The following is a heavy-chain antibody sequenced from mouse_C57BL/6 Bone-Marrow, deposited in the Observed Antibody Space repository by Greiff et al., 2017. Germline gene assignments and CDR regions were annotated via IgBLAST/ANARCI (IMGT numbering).Heavy chain of an antibody. Sequence: QVQLQQPGTELVKPGASVKLSCKASGYTFTSYWMHWVKQRPGQGLEWIGNINPSNGGTNYNEKFKSKANLTVDKSSSTAYMQLSSLTSEDSAVYYCARSGGWLLRRFYYAMDYWGQGTSVTVSS. D-gene: IGHD2-3*01. V-gene: IGHV1-53*01. CDR3: ARSGGWLLRRFYYAMDY. CDR2: INPSNGGT. CDR1: GYTFTSYW. J-gene: IGHJ4*01.